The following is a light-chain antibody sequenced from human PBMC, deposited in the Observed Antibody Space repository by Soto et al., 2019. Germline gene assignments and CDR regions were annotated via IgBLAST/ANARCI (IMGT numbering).Light chain of an antibody. CDR1: QSISSW. Sequence: IQMPQSPSTLSASVGDRVTITCRASQSISSWLAWYQQKPGKAPKLLIYDASSLESGVPSRFSGSGSGTEFTLTISSLQPEDFATYYCQQLNSYPRTFGQGTRLEIK. CDR2: DAS. J-gene: IGKJ5*01. CDR3: QQLNSYPRT. V-gene: IGKV1-5*01.